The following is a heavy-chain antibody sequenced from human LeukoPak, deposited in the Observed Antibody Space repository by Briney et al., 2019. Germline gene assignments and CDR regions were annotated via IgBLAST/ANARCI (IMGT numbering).Heavy chain of an antibody. CDR1: GGSISSYY. V-gene: IGHV4-59*01. Sequence: SETLSLTCTVSGGSISSYYWSWIRQPPGKGLEWIGYIYYSGSTNYNPSLKSRVTISVDTSKNQFSLKLSSVTAADTAVYYCARDQDSSSYFDYWGQGTLVTVSS. CDR2: IYYSGST. J-gene: IGHJ4*02. CDR3: ARDQDSSSYFDY. D-gene: IGHD6-13*01.